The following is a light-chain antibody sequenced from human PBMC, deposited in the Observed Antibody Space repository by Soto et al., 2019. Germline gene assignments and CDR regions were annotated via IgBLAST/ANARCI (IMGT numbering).Light chain of an antibody. CDR2: KVS. Sequence: DVVMTQSPLSLPVTLGQSASISCRSSQSLVYSNGNTYLSWFQQRPGQSPSRLISKVSNRDSGVPDRFSGSGSGTDFTLEISRVEAEDVGVYYCMQGTYLPHTFGGGTRVELK. CDR3: MQGTYLPHT. J-gene: IGKJ4*01. CDR1: QSLVYSNGNTY. V-gene: IGKV2-30*01.